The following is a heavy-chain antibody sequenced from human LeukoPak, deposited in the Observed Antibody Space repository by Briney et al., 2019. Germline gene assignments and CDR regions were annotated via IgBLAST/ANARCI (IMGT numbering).Heavy chain of an antibody. CDR2: IKQDGSEQ. CDR3: ARGLVAGTSYYYYYMDV. V-gene: IGHV3-7*01. Sequence: PGGSLRLSCAASGFTFSSYWMSWVRQAPGKGLEWVANIKQDGSEQYYVDSVKGRFTISRDNAKNSLYLQMNSLRAEDTAVYYCARGLVAGTSYYYYYMDVWGKGTTVTISS. J-gene: IGHJ6*03. D-gene: IGHD6-19*01. CDR1: GFTFSSYW.